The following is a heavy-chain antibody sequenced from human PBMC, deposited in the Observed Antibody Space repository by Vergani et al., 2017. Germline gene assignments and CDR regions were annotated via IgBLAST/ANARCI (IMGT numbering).Heavy chain of an antibody. D-gene: IGHD2-2*02. J-gene: IGHJ4*02. CDR1: GFPFSSYD. CDR3: ADNRYCSSTSCYTAPGDY. CDR2: FSGSGGST. Sequence: TASGFPFSSYDMCWVRLAPGQGLEWVPVFSGSGGSTYYADSVKGRFTISRDNSKNTLYLQMNSLRAEDTAVYYCADNRYCSSTSCYTAPGDYWGQGTLVTVSS. V-gene: IGHV3-23*01.